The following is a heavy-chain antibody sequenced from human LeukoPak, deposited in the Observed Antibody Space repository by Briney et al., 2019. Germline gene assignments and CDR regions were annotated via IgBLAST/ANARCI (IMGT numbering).Heavy chain of an antibody. V-gene: IGHV1-2*02. CDR3: ALGIVVVPAAIKGGNWFDP. D-gene: IGHD2-2*02. Sequence: ASVKISCKVSGYTFTGYYMHWVRQAPGQGLEWMGWINPNSGGTNYAQKFQCRVTMTRDTSISTAYMELSRLRSDDTAVYYCALGIVVVPAAIKGGNWFDPWGQGTLVTVSS. J-gene: IGHJ5*02. CDR2: INPNSGGT. CDR1: GYTFTGYY.